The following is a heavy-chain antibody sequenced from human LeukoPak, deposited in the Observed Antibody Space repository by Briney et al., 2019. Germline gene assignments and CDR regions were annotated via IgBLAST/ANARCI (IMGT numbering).Heavy chain of an antibody. D-gene: IGHD3-10*01. V-gene: IGHV3-21*01. Sequence: GGSLRLSCAASGFTFSSYSMNWVRQAPGKGLEWVSSISSSSSYIYYADSVKGRFTISRDNAKNSLYLQMNSLRAEDTAVYYCGGDFGRALGGGGSYYKDYYYYGMDVWGQGTTVTVSS. J-gene: IGHJ6*02. CDR2: ISSSSSYI. CDR1: GFTFSSYS. CDR3: GGDFGRALGGGGSYYKDYYYYGMDV.